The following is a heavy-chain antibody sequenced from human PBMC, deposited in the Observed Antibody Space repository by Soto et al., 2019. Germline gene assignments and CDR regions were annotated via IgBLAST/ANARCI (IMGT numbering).Heavy chain of an antibody. Sequence: PGGSLRLSCAASGFTFSSYWMHWVRQAPGKGLVWVSHIKSDGSSTTYADSVKGRFTISRDNAKNTLYLQMNSLRADDTAVYYCARDLYMGFDPWGQGTLVTVSS. J-gene: IGHJ5*02. CDR1: GFTFSSYW. CDR2: IKSDGSST. CDR3: ARDLYMGFDP. V-gene: IGHV3-74*01. D-gene: IGHD4-4*01.